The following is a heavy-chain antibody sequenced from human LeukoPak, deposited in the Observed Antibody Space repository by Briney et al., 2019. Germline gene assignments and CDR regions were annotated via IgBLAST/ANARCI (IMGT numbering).Heavy chain of an antibody. CDR3: VRENNFNYKNFDY. Sequence: GASVRVSCKASGFTFSSHWMHWVRQAPGQGLEWLGLIDPTGFITVYAQRFQGRLSVTSDASAGTIYMELRSLTSGNTAVYYCVRENNFNYKNFDYWGPGTLVTVSS. V-gene: IGHV1-46*01. D-gene: IGHD1/OR15-1a*01. CDR1: GFTFSSHW. CDR2: IDPTGFIT. J-gene: IGHJ4*02.